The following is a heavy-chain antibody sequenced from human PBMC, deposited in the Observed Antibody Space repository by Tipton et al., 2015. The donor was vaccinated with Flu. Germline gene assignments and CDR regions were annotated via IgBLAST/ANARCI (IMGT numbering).Heavy chain of an antibody. J-gene: IGHJ4*01. D-gene: IGHD3-3*01. Sequence: QLVQSGAEVKKPGASVKVSCKASGYTFTSYGISWVRQAPGQGLEWMGWISAYNGNTNYAQKLQGRVTMTTDTSTGTAYMELRSLKSDDTAVYYCARGSIYDFWSGYSPLNYWAQETLVTVSS. CDR2: ISAYNGNT. CDR1: GYTFTSYG. V-gene: IGHV1-18*01. CDR3: ARGSIYDFWSGYSPLNY.